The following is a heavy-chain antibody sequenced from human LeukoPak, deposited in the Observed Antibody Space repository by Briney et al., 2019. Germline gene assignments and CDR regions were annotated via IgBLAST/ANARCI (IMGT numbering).Heavy chain of an antibody. Sequence: PGGSLRLPCAASGFIVSANYMSWVRQTPGKGLEWVSIFYSGGATFYVDSVKGRFTISRDNSKNMLYLQMNSLRAEDTAVYYCARGRGLDVWGQGTTVTVSS. J-gene: IGHJ6*02. D-gene: IGHD2-15*01. CDR2: FYSGGAT. CDR3: ARGRGLDV. V-gene: IGHV3-53*01. CDR1: GFIVSANY.